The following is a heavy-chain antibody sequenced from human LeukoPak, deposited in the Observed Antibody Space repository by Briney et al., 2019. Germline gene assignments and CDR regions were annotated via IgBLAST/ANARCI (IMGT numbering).Heavy chain of an antibody. J-gene: IGHJ5*02. CDR3: ARESPITVAGLNWFDP. CDR2: IYYSGST. Sequence: SETLSLTCTVSGGSISSSSYYWGWIRQPPGKGLEWIGSIYYSGSTYYNPSLKSRVTISVDTSKNQFSLKLSSVTAADTAVYYCARESPITVAGLNWFDPWGQGTLVTVSS. V-gene: IGHV4-39*07. CDR1: GGSISSSSYY. D-gene: IGHD6-13*01.